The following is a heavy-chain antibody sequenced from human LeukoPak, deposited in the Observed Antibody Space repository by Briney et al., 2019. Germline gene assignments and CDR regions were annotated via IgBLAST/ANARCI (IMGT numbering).Heavy chain of an antibody. CDR1: GFTVSSSY. D-gene: IGHD1-7*01. Sequence: GGSLRLSCAASGFTVSSSYMNGVRQAPGKGLEWVSVIYSGGSTYYADSVKGRFTISRDNSKNTLYLQMNSLRAEDTAVYYCARDSNFDWFDPWGQGTLVTVSS. CDR2: IYSGGST. CDR3: ARDSNFDWFDP. V-gene: IGHV3-66*01. J-gene: IGHJ5*02.